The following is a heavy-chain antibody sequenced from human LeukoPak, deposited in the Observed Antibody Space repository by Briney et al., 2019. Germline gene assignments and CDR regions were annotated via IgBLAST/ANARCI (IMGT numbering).Heavy chain of an antibody. Sequence: GASVKVSCKASGYTFTGYYMHWVRQAPGQGLEWMGWINPNSGGTNYAQKFQGRVTMTRDTSISTAYMELSRLRSDDTAVYYCARDFSHYDIWTGYHYYFDYWGQGTLVTVSS. J-gene: IGHJ4*02. V-gene: IGHV1-2*02. D-gene: IGHD3-9*01. CDR1: GYTFTGYY. CDR3: ARDFSHYDIWTGYHYYFDY. CDR2: INPNSGGT.